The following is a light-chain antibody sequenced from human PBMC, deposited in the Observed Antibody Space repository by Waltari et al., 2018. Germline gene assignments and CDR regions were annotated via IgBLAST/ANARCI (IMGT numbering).Light chain of an antibody. CDR3: QQYNRFSP. CDR1: EAINKW. Sequence: DTQLSQFPSTLAASVGDRVTITCRPREAINKWLAWYQQKPGKAPKVLIYDASTLQRGVPSRFSGRGSGTEFTLTIDSLQPDDFATYYCQQYNRFSPFGQGTNVEVK. V-gene: IGKV1-5*01. CDR2: DAS. J-gene: IGKJ1*01.